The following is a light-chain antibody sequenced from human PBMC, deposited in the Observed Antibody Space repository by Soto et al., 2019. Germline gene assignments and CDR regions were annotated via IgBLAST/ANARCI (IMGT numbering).Light chain of an antibody. Sequence: DIQLTQSPSFLSASVGDRVTITCRASQGISSYLAWYQQKPGKAPKLLIYAASTLQRGVPSRFSGSGSGTEFILTISSLQSEDFATYYCQQFKSYPSFGGGTKVEIK. CDR2: AAS. V-gene: IGKV1-9*01. CDR1: QGISSY. J-gene: IGKJ4*01. CDR3: QQFKSYPS.